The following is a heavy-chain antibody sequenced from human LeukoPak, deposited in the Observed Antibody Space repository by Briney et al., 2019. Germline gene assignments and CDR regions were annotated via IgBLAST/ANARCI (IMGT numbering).Heavy chain of an antibody. CDR1: GFTFSSYS. Sequence: GGSLRLSCAASGFTFSSYSMNWVRQAPGKGLEWVSSISSSSSYIYYADSVKGRFTISRDNAKNSLYLQMNSLRAEDTAVYYCASHYSSSLTYLTFDYWGQGTLVTVSS. CDR2: ISSSSSYI. D-gene: IGHD6-6*01. CDR3: ASHYSSSLTYLTFDY. J-gene: IGHJ4*02. V-gene: IGHV3-21*01.